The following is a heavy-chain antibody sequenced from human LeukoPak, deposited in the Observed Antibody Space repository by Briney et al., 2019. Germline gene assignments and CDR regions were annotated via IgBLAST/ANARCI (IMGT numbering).Heavy chain of an antibody. CDR1: GDSVSSNSAA. V-gene: IGHV6-1*01. CDR3: ARTYGGNCDY. J-gene: IGHJ4*02. CDR2: TYFRSKWYN. Sequence: SQTLSLTCAISGDSVSSNSAAWNWIRQSPSRGFEWLGRTYFRSKWYNDHAASVKSRITVNPDTSKSHFSLQLSSVTLEDTAIYYCARTYGGNCDYWGQGTLVTVSS. D-gene: IGHD4-23*01.